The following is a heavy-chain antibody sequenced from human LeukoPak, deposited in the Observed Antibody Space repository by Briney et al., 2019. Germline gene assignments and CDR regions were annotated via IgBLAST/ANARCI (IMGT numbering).Heavy chain of an antibody. CDR3: ARVVVVPAAMGHDAFDI. CDR2: ISYDGSNK. D-gene: IGHD2-2*01. V-gene: IGHV3-30-3*01. J-gene: IGHJ3*02. Sequence: GRSLRLSCAASGFTFSSYAMHWVRQAPGKGLEWVAVISYDGSNKYYADSVKGRFTISRDNSKNMLYLQMNSLRAEDTAVYYCARVVVVPAAMGHDAFDIWGQGTMVTVSS. CDR1: GFTFSSYA.